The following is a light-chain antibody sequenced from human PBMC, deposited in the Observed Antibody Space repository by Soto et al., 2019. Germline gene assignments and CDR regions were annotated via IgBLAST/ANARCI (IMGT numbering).Light chain of an antibody. CDR2: AAS. V-gene: IGKV3-15*01. CDR3: QEYSKWPLFT. Sequence: EIVVTQSPGILSVSPGDRATLSCRASQSVGRNLAWYQQKPGQAPTLLIYAASTRATGLPARFSGSGSGTDFTLTISSLQSEDFAVYYDQEYSKWPLFTFGPGTRVDIK. J-gene: IGKJ3*01. CDR1: QSVGRN.